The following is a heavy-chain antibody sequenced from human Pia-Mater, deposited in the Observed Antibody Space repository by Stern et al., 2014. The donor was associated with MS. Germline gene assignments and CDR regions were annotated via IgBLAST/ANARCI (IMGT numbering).Heavy chain of an antibody. J-gene: IGHJ5*02. CDR3: ARGVAGSYYNKWFDP. CDR1: GGAMTTYY. V-gene: IGHV4-4*07. D-gene: IGHD3-10*01. Sequence: QLQLQESGPGLVKPSETLSLTCTVSGGAMTTYYWTWIRQPAGKGLEWIGRVYTSGGTTYNPSLESRVTVSVDTSKTQFYLDLRSVTAADTAVYYCARGVAGSYYNKWFDPWGQGILVTVSS. CDR2: VYTSGGT.